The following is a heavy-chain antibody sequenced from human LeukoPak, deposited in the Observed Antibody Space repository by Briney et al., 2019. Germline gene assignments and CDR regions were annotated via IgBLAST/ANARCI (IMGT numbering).Heavy chain of an antibody. D-gene: IGHD3-22*01. CDR3: VRGGHYYDSSGFHWFDP. CDR2: IYYSGST. V-gene: IGHV4-59*12. CDR1: GGSISSSY. J-gene: IGHJ5*02. Sequence: SETLSLTCTVSGGSISSSYWSWIRQPPGKGLEWIGYIYYSGSTNYNPSLKSRVTMSVDTSKNQFSLNLSSVTAANTAVYYCVRGGHYYDSSGFHWFDPWGQGTLVTVSS.